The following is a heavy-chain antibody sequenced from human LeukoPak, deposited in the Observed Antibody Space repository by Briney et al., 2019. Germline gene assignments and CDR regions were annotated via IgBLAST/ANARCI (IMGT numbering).Heavy chain of an antibody. Sequence: GGSLRLSCAVSGFTFSIFEMNWVRQAPGKGLEWVSYISDSVSAIYYADSVKGRLTISRDNAKNSLYLQMNSLRVDDTAIYYCARKKTRGLDYWGQGTLVTVS. CDR3: ARKKTRGLDY. J-gene: IGHJ4*02. V-gene: IGHV3-48*03. D-gene: IGHD3-10*01. CDR1: GFTFSIFE. CDR2: ISDSVSAI.